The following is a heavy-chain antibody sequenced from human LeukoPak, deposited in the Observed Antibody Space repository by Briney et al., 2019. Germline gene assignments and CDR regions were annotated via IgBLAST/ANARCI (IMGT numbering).Heavy chain of an antibody. CDR2: IYTSGST. J-gene: IGHJ4*02. V-gene: IGHV4-4*09. CDR1: GGSISSYY. Sequence: SETLSLTCTVSGGSISSYYWSWIRQPPGKGLEWIGYIYTSGSTNYNPSLKSRVTISVDTSKNQFSLKLSPVTAADTAVYYCARQIAAAGTFIDYWGQGTLVTVSS. CDR3: ARQIAAAGTFIDY. D-gene: IGHD6-13*01.